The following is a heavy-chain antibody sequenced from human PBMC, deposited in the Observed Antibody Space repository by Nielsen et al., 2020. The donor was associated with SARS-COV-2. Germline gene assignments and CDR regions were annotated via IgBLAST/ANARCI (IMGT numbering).Heavy chain of an antibody. D-gene: IGHD3-22*01. CDR1: GGSVSSNDW. Sequence: SETLSLTCAVSGGSVSSNDWWTWVRQSPGKGLEWIGEVSHSGSTNYNPSLKSRVTLSMDKSKRQFSLRLTSVSAADTAVYYCARGVTDITLTVVVMTGASYFFDYWGQGNLVTVSS. V-gene: IGHV4-4*02. CDR3: ARGVTDITLTVVVMTGASYFFDY. J-gene: IGHJ4*02. CDR2: VSHSGST.